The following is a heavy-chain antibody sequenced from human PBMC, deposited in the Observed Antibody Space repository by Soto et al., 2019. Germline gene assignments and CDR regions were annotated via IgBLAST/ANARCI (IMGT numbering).Heavy chain of an antibody. D-gene: IGHD2-15*01. CDR2: MNPNSGNT. J-gene: IGHJ4*02. CDR3: ARGHSTSYCSGGSCYSNFDY. CDR1: GYTFTSYD. V-gene: IGHV1-8*01. Sequence: ASVKVSCKASGYTFTSYDINWVRQATGQGLEWMGWMNPNSGNTGYAQKFQGRVTMTRNTSISTAYMELSSLRAEDTAVYYCARGHSTSYCSGGSCYSNFDYWGQGTLVTVSS.